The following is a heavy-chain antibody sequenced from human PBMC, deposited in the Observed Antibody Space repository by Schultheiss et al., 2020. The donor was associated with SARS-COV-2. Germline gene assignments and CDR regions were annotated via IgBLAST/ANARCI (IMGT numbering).Heavy chain of an antibody. V-gene: IGHV3-30*04. D-gene: IGHD3-3*01. J-gene: IGHJ4*02. Sequence: GASLKISCAASGFTFSSYAMHWVRQAPGKGLEWVAVISYDGSNKYYADSVKGRFTISRDNSKNTLYLQMNSLRAEDTAVYYCASPTYYDFWSGYYTFDYWGQGTLVTVSS. CDR3: ASPTYYDFWSGYYTFDY. CDR1: GFTFSSYA. CDR2: ISYDGSNK.